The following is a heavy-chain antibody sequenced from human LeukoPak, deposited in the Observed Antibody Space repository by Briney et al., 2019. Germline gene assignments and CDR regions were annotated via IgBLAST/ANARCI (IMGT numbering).Heavy chain of an antibody. D-gene: IGHD3-22*01. J-gene: IGHJ5*02. Sequence: PGGSLRLSCAASGFTFSSYSMNWVRQAPGKGLEWVSSISSSSSYIYYADSVKGRFTISRDNAKNSLYLQMNSLRAEDTAVYYCARSPSYYYDSSGYWGAFDPWGQGTLVTVSS. CDR1: GFTFSSYS. CDR2: ISSSSSYI. CDR3: ARSPSYYYDSSGYWGAFDP. V-gene: IGHV3-21*01.